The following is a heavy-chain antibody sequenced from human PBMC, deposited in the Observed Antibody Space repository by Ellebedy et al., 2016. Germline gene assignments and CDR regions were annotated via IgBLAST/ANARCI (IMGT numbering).Heavy chain of an antibody. V-gene: IGHV4-59*08. J-gene: IGHJ6*02. CDR1: GGSISSYY. CDR2: IYYSGST. D-gene: IGHD1-1*01. CDR3: ARRGWNLDYGMDV. Sequence: SETLSLTCTVSGGSISSYYWSWIRQPPGKGLEWIGYIYYSGSTNYNPSLKSRVTISVDTSKNQFSLKLSSVTAADTAVYYCARRGWNLDYGMDVWGQGTTVTVSS.